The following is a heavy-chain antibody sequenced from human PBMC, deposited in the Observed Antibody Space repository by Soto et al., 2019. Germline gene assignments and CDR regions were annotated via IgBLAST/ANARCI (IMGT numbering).Heavy chain of an antibody. J-gene: IGHJ6*02. CDR1: GGSISSSSYY. D-gene: IGHD1-1*01. CDR2: IFYSGST. V-gene: IGHV4-39*07. Sequence: PSETLSLTCTVSGGSISSSSYYWGWIRQPPGKGLEWIGSIFYSGSTYYNPSLKSRVTISVDTSKNQFSLKLSSVTAADTAVYYCARGVHSDYYYYYGMDVWGQGTTVTVSS. CDR3: ARGVHSDYYYYYGMDV.